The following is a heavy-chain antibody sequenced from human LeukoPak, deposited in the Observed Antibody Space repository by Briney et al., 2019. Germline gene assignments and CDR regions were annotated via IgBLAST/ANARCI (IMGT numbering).Heavy chain of an antibody. J-gene: IGHJ4*02. CDR2: INPNSGGT. CDR3: AKGAHYIDSSEGYDY. V-gene: IGHV1-2*02. D-gene: IGHD3-22*01. Sequence: GASVKVSCKASGYTVTGYYMHWVRQAPGQGLEWRGWINPNSGGTNYAQKFQGRVTMTRDTSISTAYMELSRLRSDDSAVYYCAKGAHYIDSSEGYDYWGQGTLVTVSS. CDR1: GYTVTGYY.